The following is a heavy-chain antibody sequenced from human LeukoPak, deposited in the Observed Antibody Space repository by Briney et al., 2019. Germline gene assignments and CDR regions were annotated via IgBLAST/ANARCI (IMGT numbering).Heavy chain of an antibody. V-gene: IGHV1-24*01. CDR2: FDPEDGET. CDR1: GYTLTELS. CDR3: ATVYPFIAVAGYFQH. Sequence: ASVKVSCKVSGYTLTELSMHWVRQAPGKGLEWMGGFDPEDGETVYAQKFQGRVTMTEDTSTDTAYMELSSLRSEDTAVYYCATVYPFIAVAGYFQHWGQGTLVTVSS. D-gene: IGHD6-19*01. J-gene: IGHJ1*01.